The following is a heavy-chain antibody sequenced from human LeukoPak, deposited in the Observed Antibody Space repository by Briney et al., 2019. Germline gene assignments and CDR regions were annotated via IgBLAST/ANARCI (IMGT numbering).Heavy chain of an antibody. CDR3: AREPHGDFDY. Sequence: ASVKVSCKASGGTFSSYAISWVRQAPGQGLEWMGGIIPIFGTANYAQKFQGRVTITADESTSTAYMELRSLRSEDTAVYYCAREPHGDFDYWGQGTLVTVSS. J-gene: IGHJ4*02. V-gene: IGHV1-69*13. CDR2: IIPIFGTA. CDR1: GGTFSSYA. D-gene: IGHD4-17*01.